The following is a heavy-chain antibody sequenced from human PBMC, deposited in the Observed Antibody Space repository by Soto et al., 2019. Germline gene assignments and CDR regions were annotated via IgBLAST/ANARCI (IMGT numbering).Heavy chain of an antibody. J-gene: IGHJ6*02. Sequence: PGESLKISCKGSGYSFTSYWIGWVRQMPGKGLEWMGIIYPGDSDTRYSPSFQGQVTTSADKSISTAYLQWSSLKASDTAMYYCARQGPKTYYYYGMDVWGQGTTVTVSS. CDR3: ARQGPKTYYYYGMDV. V-gene: IGHV5-51*01. CDR2: IYPGDSDT. CDR1: GYSFTSYW.